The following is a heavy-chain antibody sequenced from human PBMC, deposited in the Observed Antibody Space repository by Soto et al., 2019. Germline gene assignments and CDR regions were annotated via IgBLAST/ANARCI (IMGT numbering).Heavy chain of an antibody. CDR1: VGSISSSSHY. CDR2: IYYSGST. Sequence: PXETLSLTCTFSVGSISSSSHYCGWTRQPPGKGLEWIGSIYYSGSTHYNPSLKSRVIIPGDSSRNQFSLKVNSVTAADTAVYYCARQIASRWDSFEYLGQGALVNGSS. J-gene: IGHJ4*02. V-gene: IGHV4-39*01. D-gene: IGHD6-13*01. CDR3: ARQIASRWDSFEY.